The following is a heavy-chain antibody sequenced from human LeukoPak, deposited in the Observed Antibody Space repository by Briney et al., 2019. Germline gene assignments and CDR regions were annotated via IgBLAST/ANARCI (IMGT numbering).Heavy chain of an antibody. CDR3: ARVGITGTYSNDY. Sequence: GGSLRLSCAASGFTFSSYSMNWVRQAPGKGLEWVSSISSSSSYIYYADSVKGRFTISRDNAKNSLYLQMNSLRAEDTAVYYCARVGITGTYSNDYWGQGTLVIVSS. J-gene: IGHJ4*02. CDR2: ISSSSSYI. V-gene: IGHV3-21*01. D-gene: IGHD1-7*01. CDR1: GFTFSSYS.